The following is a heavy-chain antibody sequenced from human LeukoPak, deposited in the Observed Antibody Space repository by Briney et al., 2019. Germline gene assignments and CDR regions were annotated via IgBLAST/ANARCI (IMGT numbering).Heavy chain of an antibody. CDR2: IYHSGST. Sequence: SETLPLTCAVSGYSISSGYYWGWIRQPPGKGLEWIGSIYHSGSTYYNPSLKSRVTISVDTSKNQFSLKLSSVTAADTAVYYCAINLDNGVGNNPNDYWGQGTLVTVSS. CDR3: AINLDNGVGNNPNDY. D-gene: IGHD1/OR15-1a*01. J-gene: IGHJ4*02. V-gene: IGHV4-38-2*01. CDR1: GYSISSGYY.